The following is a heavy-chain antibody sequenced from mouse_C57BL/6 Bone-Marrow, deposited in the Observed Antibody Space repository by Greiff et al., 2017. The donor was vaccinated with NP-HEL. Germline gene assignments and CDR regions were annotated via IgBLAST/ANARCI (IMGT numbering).Heavy chain of an antibody. J-gene: IGHJ4*01. CDR3: AREGSYGSSFYAMDY. D-gene: IGHD1-1*01. CDR1: GYTFTSYG. CDR2: IYPRSGNT. V-gene: IGHV1-81*01. Sequence: VQLQQSGAELARPGASVKLSCKASGYTFTSYGISWVKQRTGQGLEWIGEIYPRSGNTYYNEKFKGKATLTADKSSSTAYMELRSLTSEDSAVYFCAREGSYGSSFYAMDYWGQGTSVTVSS.